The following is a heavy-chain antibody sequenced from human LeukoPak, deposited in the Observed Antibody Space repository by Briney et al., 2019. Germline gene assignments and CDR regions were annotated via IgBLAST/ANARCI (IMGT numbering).Heavy chain of an antibody. CDR2: IIPIFGTA. J-gene: IGHJ3*02. V-gene: IGHV1-69*13. D-gene: IGHD3-3*01. CDR3: ARAASPTIAFGVVIGAFDI. Sequence: ASVKVSCKASGGTFSSYAISWVRQAPGQGLEWMGGIIPIFGTANYAQKFQGRVTITADESTSTAYMELSSLRSEDTAVYYCARAASPTIAFGVVIGAFDIWGQGTMVTVSS. CDR1: GGTFSSYA.